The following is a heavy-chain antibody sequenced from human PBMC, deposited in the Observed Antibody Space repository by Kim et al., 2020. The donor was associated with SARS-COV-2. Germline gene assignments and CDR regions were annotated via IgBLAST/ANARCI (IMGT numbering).Heavy chain of an antibody. CDR2: ISGAGSST. J-gene: IGHJ4*02. CDR3: AKGIAAHPDYFDY. V-gene: IGHV3-23*01. D-gene: IGHD6-13*01. CDR1: GFIFSTYA. Sequence: GGSLRLSCAASGFIFSTYAMSWVRQAPGKGLEWLSGISGAGSSTYYADSVKGRFTISRDNSKNMLYLQMNSLRAEDTAVYYCAKGIAAHPDYFDYWGQGT.